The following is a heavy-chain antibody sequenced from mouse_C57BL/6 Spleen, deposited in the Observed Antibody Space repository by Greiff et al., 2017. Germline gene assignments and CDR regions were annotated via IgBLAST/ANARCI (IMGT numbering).Heavy chain of an antibody. V-gene: IGHV5-4*01. J-gene: IGHJ2*01. CDR3: ASCSDYFDD. CDR1: GFTFSSYA. D-gene: IGHD3-2*02. CDR2: ISDGGSYT. Sequence: EVQVVESGGGLVKPGGSLKLSCAASGFTFSSYAMSWVRQTPEKRLEWVATISDGGSYTYYPDNVKGRFTISRDNAKNNLYLQMSHLKSEDTAMYYCASCSDYFDDWGQGTTLTVSS.